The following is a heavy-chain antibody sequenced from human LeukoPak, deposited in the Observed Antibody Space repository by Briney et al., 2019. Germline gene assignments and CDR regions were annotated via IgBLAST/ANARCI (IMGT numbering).Heavy chain of an antibody. D-gene: IGHD6-19*01. CDR1: GYSFTSYW. V-gene: IGHV5-51*01. CDR2: IYPGDSDT. CDR3: ARRSRGQQWPNAFDI. J-gene: IGHJ3*02. Sequence: GESLKISCKGSGYSFTSYWIGWVRQMPGKGLEWMGIIYPGDSDTRYSPSFQGQVTISADKSISTAYLQWSSLKASDTAMYHCARRSRGQQWPNAFDIWGQGTMVTVSS.